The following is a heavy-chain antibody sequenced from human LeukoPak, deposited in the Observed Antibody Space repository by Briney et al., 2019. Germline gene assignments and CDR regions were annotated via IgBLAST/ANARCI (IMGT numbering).Heavy chain of an antibody. J-gene: IGHJ3*02. Sequence: SGGSLRLSCAASGFRFSDYYMSWIRQAPGKGLEWVSYISNVGSTIYYTDSAKGRFTISRDNAKNSLYQQMNSLRVEDTAVYYCARSAFSGTVGAMDAFDIWGQGTMVTVSS. CDR2: ISNVGSTI. D-gene: IGHD1-26*01. V-gene: IGHV3-11*01. CDR3: ARSAFSGTVGAMDAFDI. CDR1: GFRFSDYY.